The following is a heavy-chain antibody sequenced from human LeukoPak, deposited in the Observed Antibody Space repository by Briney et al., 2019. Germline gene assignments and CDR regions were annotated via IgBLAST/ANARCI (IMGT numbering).Heavy chain of an antibody. CDR2: ISYDGSNK. J-gene: IGHJ4*02. V-gene: IGHV3-30*14. CDR3: ARGYSYGYFDY. Sequence: GGSLRLSCAASGFTFSSYAMHWVRQAPGKGLEWVAVISYDGSNKYYADSVKGRFTISRDNSKNTLYLQMNSLRAEDTAVYYCARGYSYGYFDYWGQGTLVTVSS. D-gene: IGHD5-18*01. CDR1: GFTFSSYA.